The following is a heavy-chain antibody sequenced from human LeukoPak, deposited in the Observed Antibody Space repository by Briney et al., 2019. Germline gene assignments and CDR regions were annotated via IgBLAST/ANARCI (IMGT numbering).Heavy chain of an antibody. CDR2: ISSSSSYI. CDR1: GFTFNNYA. CDR3: ARGIAAAGTLHWFDP. D-gene: IGHD6-13*01. V-gene: IGHV3-21*01. Sequence: GGSLRLSCAASGFTFNNYAMNWVRQAPGKGLEWVSSISSSSSYIYYADSVKGRFTISRDNAKNSLYLQMNSLRAEDTAVYYCARGIAAAGTLHWFDPWGQGTLVTVSS. J-gene: IGHJ5*02.